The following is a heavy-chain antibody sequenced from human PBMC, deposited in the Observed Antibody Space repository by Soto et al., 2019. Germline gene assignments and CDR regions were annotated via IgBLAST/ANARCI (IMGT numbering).Heavy chain of an antibody. D-gene: IGHD3-22*01. Sequence: GSLRLSCSASGFTFSSYSMNWVRQAPGKGLEWVSSISSSSSYIYYADSVEGRFTISRDNAKNSLYLQMNSLRAEDTAVYYCARDKAFTWYYYDRAPWFDPWGQGTLVTVSS. CDR2: ISSSSSYI. CDR3: ARDKAFTWYYYDRAPWFDP. V-gene: IGHV3-21*01. J-gene: IGHJ5*02. CDR1: GFTFSSYS.